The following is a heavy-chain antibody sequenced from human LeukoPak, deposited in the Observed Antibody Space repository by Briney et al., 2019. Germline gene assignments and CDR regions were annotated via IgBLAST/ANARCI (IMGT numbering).Heavy chain of an antibody. CDR1: GGTFSSYT. D-gene: IGHD3-3*01. V-gene: IGHV1-69*02. CDR2: IIPVPGIA. J-gene: IGHJ5*02. CDR3: ASAPPLEWLSWLDP. Sequence: ASVRVSCKASGGTFSSYTISWVRQAPGQGLEWMGRIIPVPGIANYAQKFPGRVTITADKSTSTAYMELSSLRSEDTAVYNCASAPPLEWLSWLDPWGQGTLVTVSS.